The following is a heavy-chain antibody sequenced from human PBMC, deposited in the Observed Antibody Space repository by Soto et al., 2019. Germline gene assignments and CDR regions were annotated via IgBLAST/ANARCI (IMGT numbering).Heavy chain of an antibody. J-gene: IGHJ4*02. CDR2: SYDGGRT. Sequence: QVQLQESGPGLVKPSQTLSLTCTVSGGSISTVDYWWSWIRQSPDMGLEWIGHSYDGGRTYNNPSPESRVTMSVDTSKSQLSLTLSSVTAADTAVYYCARGPSGDKVDSWGQGTLVTVSS. V-gene: IGHV4-30-4*01. CDR3: ARGPSGDKVDS. D-gene: IGHD7-27*01. CDR1: GGSISTVDYW.